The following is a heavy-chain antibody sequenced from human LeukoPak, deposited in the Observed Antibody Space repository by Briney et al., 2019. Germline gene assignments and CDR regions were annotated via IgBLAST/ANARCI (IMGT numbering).Heavy chain of an antibody. CDR3: ARELPREVTLDY. Sequence: GGSLRLSCAVSGFTFISYGMQWVRQAQGKVLAWVSRINTDGISTTYADSVKGRFTISRDNAKNTLYLQINSLRAEDTAVYYCARELPREVTLDYWGQGTLSPSPQ. D-gene: IGHD2-21*02. CDR1: GFTFISYG. CDR2: INTDGIST. V-gene: IGHV3-74*01. J-gene: IGHJ4*01.